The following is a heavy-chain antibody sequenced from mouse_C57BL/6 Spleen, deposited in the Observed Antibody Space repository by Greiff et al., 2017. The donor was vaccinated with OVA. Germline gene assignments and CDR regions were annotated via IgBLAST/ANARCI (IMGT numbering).Heavy chain of an antibody. J-gene: IGHJ4*01. D-gene: IGHD2-2*01. CDR2: IDPSDSYT. CDR1: GYTFTSYW. Sequence: QVQLKQPGAELVMPGASVKLSCKASGYTFTSYWMHWVKQRPGQGLEWIGEIDPSDSYTNYNQKFKGKSTLTVDKSSSTAYMQLSSLTSEDSAVYYCARLVSRRYYAMDYWGQGTSVTVSS. V-gene: IGHV1-69*01. CDR3: ARLVSRRYYAMDY.